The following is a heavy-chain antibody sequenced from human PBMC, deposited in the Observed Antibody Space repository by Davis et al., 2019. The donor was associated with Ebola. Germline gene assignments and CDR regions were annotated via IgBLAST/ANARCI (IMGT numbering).Heavy chain of an antibody. CDR1: GGSVSSGSYY. CDR3: ARDLELLIFYGMDV. J-gene: IGHJ6*02. CDR2: INHSGST. Sequence: MPSETLSLTCTVSGGSVSSGSYYWSWIRQPPGKGLEWIGEINHSGSTNYNPSLKSRVTISVDTSKNQFSLKLSSVTAADTAVYYCARDLELLIFYGMDVWGQGTTVTVSS. V-gene: IGHV4-39*07. D-gene: IGHD1-7*01.